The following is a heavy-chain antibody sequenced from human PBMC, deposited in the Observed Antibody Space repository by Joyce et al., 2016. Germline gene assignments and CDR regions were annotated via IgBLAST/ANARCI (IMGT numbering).Heavy chain of an antibody. J-gene: IGHJ5*01. Sequence: QVQLQESGPGLVQPSGTLSLTCAVSGGSISSAHWWSWVRQPPGKGLEWIGEIYLGGGTTYNPSLKSRVTISVDSSKNQLSLKINSVTAADTAVYYCARNGAYSQDSWGQGTLVTVSS. CDR3: ARNGAYSQDS. V-gene: IGHV4-4*02. D-gene: IGHD5-12*01. CDR1: GGSISSAHW. CDR2: IYLGGGT.